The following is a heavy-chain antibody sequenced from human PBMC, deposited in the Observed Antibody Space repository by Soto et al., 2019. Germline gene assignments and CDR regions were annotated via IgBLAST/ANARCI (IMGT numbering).Heavy chain of an antibody. CDR2: IRSKANTYAT. D-gene: IGHD5-12*01. CDR3: TRQGPSAGYNWGFDY. J-gene: IGHJ4*02. Sequence: DVQLVESGGGFVQPGGSLKLSCAVSGFSLSGTDIHWGRQASGKGLEWVGRIRSKANTYATEYAASVKGRFTISRDDSKNKAYLQMNSLKTEDTAVYYCTRQGPSAGYNWGFDYWGQGTEVTVSS. V-gene: IGHV3-73*02. CDR1: GFSLSGTD.